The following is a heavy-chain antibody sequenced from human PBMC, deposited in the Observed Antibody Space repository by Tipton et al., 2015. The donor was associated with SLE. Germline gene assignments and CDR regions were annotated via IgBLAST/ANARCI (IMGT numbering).Heavy chain of an antibody. Sequence: TLSLTCAVYGGSFSGYYWSWIRQPPGKGLEWIGEINHSGSTNYNPSLKSRVTISVDRSKNQFSLKLSSVTAADTAVYYCARGDYGDYGFDYWGQGTLVTVSS. CDR1: GGSFSGYY. J-gene: IGHJ4*02. CDR3: ARGDYGDYGFDY. V-gene: IGHV4-34*01. CDR2: INHSGST. D-gene: IGHD4-17*01.